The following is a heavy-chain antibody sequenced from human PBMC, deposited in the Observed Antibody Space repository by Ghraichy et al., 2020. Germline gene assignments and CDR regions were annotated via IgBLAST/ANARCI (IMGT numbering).Heavy chain of an antibody. CDR3: TREAPGLYWTRPSCYLGWLDT. D-gene: IGHD2-2*01. Sequence: GGSLRLSCSASGFIFSNYALHWVRQAPGKGLEWVALLSHDGSSEFYADSVRGRFTISRDNSHSALFLQMNSLRGDDTAIYYCTREAPGLYWTRPSCYLGWLDTWGQVTRVTVSS. J-gene: IGHJ5*02. V-gene: IGHV3-30*14. CDR1: GFIFSNYA. CDR2: LSHDGSSE.